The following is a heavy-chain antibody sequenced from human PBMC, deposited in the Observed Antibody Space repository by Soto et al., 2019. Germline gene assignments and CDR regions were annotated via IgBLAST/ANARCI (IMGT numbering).Heavy chain of an antibody. D-gene: IGHD5-18*01. J-gene: IGHJ6*02. Sequence: GGSLRLSCAASGFTFSSYAMSWVRQAPGKGLEWVSAISGSGGSTYYADSVKGRFTISRDNSKNTLYLQMNGLRAEDTAVYYCAKDGSYGSYGAYGMDVWGQGTTVTVSS. CDR1: GFTFSSYA. CDR3: AKDGSYGSYGAYGMDV. V-gene: IGHV3-23*01. CDR2: ISGSGGST.